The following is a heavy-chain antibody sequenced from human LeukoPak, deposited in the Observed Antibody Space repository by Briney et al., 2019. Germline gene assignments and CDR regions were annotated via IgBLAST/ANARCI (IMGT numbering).Heavy chain of an antibody. CDR3: ARSIPYGTTWYGRSDY. CDR2: IKPDGTTK. V-gene: IGHV3-7*03. Sequence: GGSLRLSCAASGFPFSSYSMTWVRQAPGKGLEWVANIKPDGTTKFYVDSVEGRFTISRDNALNSLYLQMNSLRAEDTAIYYCARSIPYGTTWYGRSDYWGQGTLVTVSS. CDR1: GFPFSSYS. J-gene: IGHJ4*02. D-gene: IGHD6-13*01.